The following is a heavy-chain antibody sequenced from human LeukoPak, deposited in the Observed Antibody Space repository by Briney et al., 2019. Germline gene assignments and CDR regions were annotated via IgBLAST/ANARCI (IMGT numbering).Heavy chain of an antibody. V-gene: IGHV3-23*01. CDR1: GFTFSSYA. D-gene: IGHD3-22*01. Sequence: LTGGSLRLSCAASGFTFSSYAMSWVRQAPGKGLEWVSSITGSSASTYYADSVKGRFTISRDNSKNTLYLQMNSLRAEDTAVYFCAKLDYYDTHWGQGTLVTVSS. J-gene: IGHJ4*02. CDR3: AKLDYYDTH. CDR2: ITGSSAST.